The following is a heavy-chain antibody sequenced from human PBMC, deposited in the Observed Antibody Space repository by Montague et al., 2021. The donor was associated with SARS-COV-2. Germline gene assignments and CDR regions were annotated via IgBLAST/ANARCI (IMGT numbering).Heavy chain of an antibody. J-gene: IGHJ4*02. V-gene: IGHV4-39*01. D-gene: IGHD2-21*01. CDR3: AGSVMIVALNYFDY. CDR2: FYYSGIT. CDR1: GGSMSSSFYY. Sequence: SETLSLTCNVSGGSMSSSFYYWGWIRQPPGKGLEWIGSFYYSGITYYNPSLKSRVTISVDTSKNQFSLKLSSVTAADTAVYYCAGSVMIVALNYFDYWGQGTLVTVSS.